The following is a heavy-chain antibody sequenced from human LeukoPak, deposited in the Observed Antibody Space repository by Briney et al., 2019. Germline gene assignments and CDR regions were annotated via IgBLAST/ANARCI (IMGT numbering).Heavy chain of an antibody. CDR2: INPSGGST. D-gene: IGHD2-21*02. CDR1: GYTFTSYY. CDR3: ARDHALDCGGDCYQRIFDY. V-gene: IGHV1-46*01. J-gene: IGHJ4*02. Sequence: ASVKVSCKASGYTFTSYYMHWVRQAPGQGLEWMGIINPSGGSTSYAQKFQGRVTMTRDTSTSTVYMELSSLRSEDTAVYYRARDHALDCGGDCYQRIFDYWGQGTLVTVSS.